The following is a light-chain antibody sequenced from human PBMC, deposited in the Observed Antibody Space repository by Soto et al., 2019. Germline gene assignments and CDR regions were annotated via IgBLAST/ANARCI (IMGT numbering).Light chain of an antibody. CDR3: QQYSSSPWT. CDR2: GAS. J-gene: IGKJ1*01. Sequence: IVLTQSTATLSFSPGERATVSCRASQSVSSYLAWYQQKPGQAPRLLIYGASSRATGIPDRFSGSGSGTDFTLTISRLEPEDFAVYYCQQYSSSPWTFGQGTKVDIK. CDR1: QSVSSY. V-gene: IGKV3-20*01.